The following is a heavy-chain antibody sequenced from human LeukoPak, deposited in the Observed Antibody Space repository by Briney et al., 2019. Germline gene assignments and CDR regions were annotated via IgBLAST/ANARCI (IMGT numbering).Heavy chain of an antibody. V-gene: IGHV3-23*01. CDR3: AKAAPPNDYGDYVMDY. D-gene: IGHD4-17*01. Sequence: GGSLRLSCAASGFTFSSYAMSWVRQAPGKGLEWVSAISGSGGSTYYADSVKGRFTISRDNSKNTLYLQMDSLRAEDTAVYYCAKAAPPNDYGDYVMDYWGQGTLVTVSS. CDR2: ISGSGGST. CDR1: GFTFSSYA. J-gene: IGHJ4*02.